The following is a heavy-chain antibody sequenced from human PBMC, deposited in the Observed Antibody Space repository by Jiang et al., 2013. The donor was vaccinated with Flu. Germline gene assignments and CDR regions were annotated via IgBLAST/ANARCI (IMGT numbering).Heavy chain of an antibody. D-gene: IGHD3-22*01. CDR2: INPNRGGT. CDR1: GYTFTAYY. CDR3: ARFNSRSYYYDF. Sequence: GAEVKKPGASVKVSCKASGYTFTAYYIHWVRQAPGQGLEWMGWINPNRGGTNYAQRFQGRVTMTRDTSINTVHMELSGLKSDDTAIYYCARFNSRSYYYDFWGQGTLVTVSS. J-gene: IGHJ4*02. V-gene: IGHV1-2*02.